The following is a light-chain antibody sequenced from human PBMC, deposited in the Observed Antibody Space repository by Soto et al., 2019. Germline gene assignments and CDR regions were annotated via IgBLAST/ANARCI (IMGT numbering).Light chain of an antibody. Sequence: QSALTQPASVSGSPGQSITISCTGTSSDVGGYNYVSWYQQHPGKAPKLMIYEVSNRPSGVSNRFSGSKSANTASLTISGLQADDEADYYCSSYTGSTTLIVGTGKKVTV. CDR3: SSYTGSTTLI. V-gene: IGLV2-14*01. CDR2: EVS. J-gene: IGLJ1*01. CDR1: SSDVGGYNY.